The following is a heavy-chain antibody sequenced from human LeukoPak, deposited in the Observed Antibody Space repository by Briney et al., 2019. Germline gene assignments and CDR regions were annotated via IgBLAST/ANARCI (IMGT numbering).Heavy chain of an antibody. D-gene: IGHD3-22*01. CDR3: ARQIEGGYYDSSGPILSWFDP. Sequence: GESLKISCKGSGYSFTSYWIGWVRQMPGKGLEWMGIIYPGDSDTRYSPSFQGQVTISADKSISTAYLQWSSLKASDTAMYYCARQIEGGYYDSSGPILSWFDPWGQGTLVTVSS. J-gene: IGHJ5*02. CDR2: IYPGDSDT. CDR1: GYSFTSYW. V-gene: IGHV5-51*01.